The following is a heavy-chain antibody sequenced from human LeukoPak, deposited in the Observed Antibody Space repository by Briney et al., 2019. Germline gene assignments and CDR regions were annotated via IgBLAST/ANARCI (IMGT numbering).Heavy chain of an antibody. CDR2: IAYDGSRA. D-gene: IGHD1-14*01. CDR3: TRYNNDHFDY. CDR1: GFTFGGYG. J-gene: IGHJ4*02. V-gene: IGHV3-33*01. Sequence: PGRSLRLSCAGSGFTFGGYGMHWFRQTPGKGLEWVAVIAYDGSRAFYADSGKGRFTIYRDNSKNTMSVQMDDLRAEDTAVYYCTRYNNDHFDYWGQGTLVTVSS.